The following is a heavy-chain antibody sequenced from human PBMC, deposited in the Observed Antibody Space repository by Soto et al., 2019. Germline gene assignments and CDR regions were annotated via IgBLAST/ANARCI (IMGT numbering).Heavy chain of an antibody. J-gene: IGHJ4*02. CDR3: ARDLEFRDGNISHLDY. D-gene: IGHD3-10*01. CDR2: IIPIIGTP. CDR1: GGTFRNHV. Sequence: SVKVSGKASGGTFRNHVFNWVRQAPGQGLEWMGGIIPIIGTPNYAQKFQGRVTITADASTNTVYLEVSSLRSQDTAVYYCARDLEFRDGNISHLDYWGQGTLVTVSS. V-gene: IGHV1-69*13.